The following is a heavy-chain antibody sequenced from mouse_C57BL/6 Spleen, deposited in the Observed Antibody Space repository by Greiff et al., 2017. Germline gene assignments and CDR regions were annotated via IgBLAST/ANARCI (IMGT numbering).Heavy chain of an antibody. D-gene: IGHD2-5*01. Sequence: QVQLQQPGAELVKPGASVKMSCKASGYTFTSYWITWVKQRPGQGLEWIGDIYPGSGSTNYNEKFKSKATLTVDTSSSTAYMQLSSLTSEDSAVYDCAREGSNYVFFAYWGQGTLVTVSA. J-gene: IGHJ3*01. CDR2: IYPGSGST. V-gene: IGHV1-55*01. CDR3: AREGSNYVFFAY. CDR1: GYTFTSYW.